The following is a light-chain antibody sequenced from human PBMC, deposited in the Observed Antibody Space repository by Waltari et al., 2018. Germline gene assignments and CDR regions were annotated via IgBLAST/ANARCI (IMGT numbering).Light chain of an antibody. CDR3: CSYAGSAIWV. V-gene: IGLV2-23*01. Sequence: QSALTQPASGSGSPGQSITISCTGTSSDVGSYYLVSWYQQHPGKAPKLMIYEDNKRPSGVSNPFAGSKSGNTASLTISGLQAEDEADYYCCSYAGSAIWVFGGGTKLTVL. CDR2: EDN. CDR1: SSDVGSYYL. J-gene: IGLJ3*02.